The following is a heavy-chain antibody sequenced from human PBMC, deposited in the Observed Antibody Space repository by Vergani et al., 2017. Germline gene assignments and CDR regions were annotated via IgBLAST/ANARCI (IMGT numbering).Heavy chain of an antibody. J-gene: IGHJ4*02. CDR1: GGSISSGDYY. CDR3: ARGLDGVRHDVWSGYYLGYFDY. V-gene: IGHV4-30-4*01. D-gene: IGHD3-3*01. CDR2: IYYSGST. Sequence: QVQLQESGPGLVKPSQTLSLTCTVSGGSISSGDYYWSWIRQPPGKGLEWIGYIYYSGSTYYNPSLKSRVTISVDTSKNQFSLKLSSVTAADTAVYYCARGLDGVRHDVWSGYYLGYFDYWGQGTLVTVTS.